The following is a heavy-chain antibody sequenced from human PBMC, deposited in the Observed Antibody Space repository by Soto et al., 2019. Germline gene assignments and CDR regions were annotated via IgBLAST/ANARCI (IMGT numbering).Heavy chain of an antibody. CDR1: GGSISHYY. Sequence: SETLSLTCSVSGGSISHYYWSWIRQCPGKGREWIGYAYYSGSTDYNPSLKSRVTMSVDTSKNQVSLKLTSVTTADTAVYYCARDRSTYGGGGTGEVKENWFDPWGPGTLVTVSS. D-gene: IGHD2-8*01. CDR2: AYYSGST. V-gene: IGHV4-59*01. J-gene: IGHJ5*02. CDR3: ARDRSTYGGGGTGEVKENWFDP.